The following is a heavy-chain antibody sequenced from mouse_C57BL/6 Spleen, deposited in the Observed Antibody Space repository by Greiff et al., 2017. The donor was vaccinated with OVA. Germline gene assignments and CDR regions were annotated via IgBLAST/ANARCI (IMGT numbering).Heavy chain of an antibody. J-gene: IGHJ2*01. V-gene: IGHV1-4*01. CDR1: GYTFTSYT. CDR3: ARSRDWYAY. CDR2: INPSSGYT. D-gene: IGHD2-14*01. Sequence: QVQLQQSGAELARPGASVKMSCKASGYTFTSYTMHWVKQRPGQGLEWIGYINPSSGYTKYNQKFKDKATLTADKSSSTAYMQLSRLTSEDSAVHCCARSRDWYAYWGQGTTLTVSA.